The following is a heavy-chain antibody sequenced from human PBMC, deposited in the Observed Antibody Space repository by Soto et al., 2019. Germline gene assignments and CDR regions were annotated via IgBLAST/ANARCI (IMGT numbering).Heavy chain of an antibody. CDR1: GFTFGDYA. CDR2: IRSKAYGGTT. Sequence: PGGSLRLSCTASGFTFGDYAMSWFRQAPGKGLEWVGFIRSKAYGGTTEYAASVKGRFTISRDDSKSIAYLQMNSLKTEDTAVYYCTRSPQYYYDSRGYYLGYYYGIDVWGQGTTVTVSS. J-gene: IGHJ6*02. D-gene: IGHD3-22*01. CDR3: TRSPQYYYDSRGYYLGYYYGIDV. V-gene: IGHV3-49*03.